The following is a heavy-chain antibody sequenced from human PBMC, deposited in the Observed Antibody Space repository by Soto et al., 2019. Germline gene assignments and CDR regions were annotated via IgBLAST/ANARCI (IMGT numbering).Heavy chain of an antibody. D-gene: IGHD3-9*01. CDR1: GGSISVYY. V-gene: IGHV4-59*01. CDR2: IYDSGSP. J-gene: IGHJ4*02. CDR3: ARGVGSSPPRY. Sequence: SETLSLTCTISGGSISVYYWSWIRQSPGQGLEWIGYIYDSGSPYYNPSLKTRVTISADTSKNQISLKLTSATAAYTAVHFCARGVGSSPPRYWGRGTLVTGSS.